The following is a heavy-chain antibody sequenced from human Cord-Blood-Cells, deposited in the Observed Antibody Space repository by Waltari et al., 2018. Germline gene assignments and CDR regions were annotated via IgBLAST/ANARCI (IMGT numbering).Heavy chain of an antibody. V-gene: IGHV4-34*01. J-gene: IGHJ4*02. D-gene: IGHD2-2*01. Sequence: QVQLQQWGAGLLKPSETLSLTCAVYGGSFSGYYWSWIRQPPGKGLEWIGEINHSGSTNYNPSLKRRVTISVDTSKNQFSLKLSSVTAADTAVYYCARLGHCNSTSCSDYWGQGTLVTVSS. CDR3: ARLGHCNSTSCSDY. CDR2: INHSGST. CDR1: GGSFSGYY.